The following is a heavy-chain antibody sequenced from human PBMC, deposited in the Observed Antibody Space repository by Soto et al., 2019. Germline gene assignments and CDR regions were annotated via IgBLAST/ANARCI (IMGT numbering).Heavy chain of an antibody. V-gene: IGHV4-4*02. D-gene: IGHD3-10*01. J-gene: IGHJ4*02. CDR2: ISHTGTT. CDR1: GDSISGSQW. Sequence: QVQLQESGPGLVKPSETLSITCAVSGDSISGSQWWSWVRLPPGKGLAWIGEISHTGTTNYNTSLKRRVTMSEDNPMNQFALNLTSVPAADTAVYYFARIIISRDEYVDYWGQGTVVTVSP. CDR3: ARIIISRDEYVDY.